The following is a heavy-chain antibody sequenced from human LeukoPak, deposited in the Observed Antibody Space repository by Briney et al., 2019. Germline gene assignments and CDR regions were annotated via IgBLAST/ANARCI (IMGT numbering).Heavy chain of an antibody. CDR1: GFTFDDYT. D-gene: IGHD3-9*01. V-gene: IGHV3-43*01. CDR3: AKDLTTGYYWAPFDY. Sequence: GGSLRLSCAASGFTFDDYTMHWVRQAPGKGLEWVSLISWDGGSTYYADSVKGRFTISRDSSKNSLYLQMNSLRTEDTALYYCAKDLTTGYYWAPFDYWGQGTLVTVSS. CDR2: ISWDGGST. J-gene: IGHJ4*02.